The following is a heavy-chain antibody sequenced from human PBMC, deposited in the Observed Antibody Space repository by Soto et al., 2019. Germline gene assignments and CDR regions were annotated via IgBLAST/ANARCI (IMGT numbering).Heavy chain of an antibody. CDR1: GGSISSTNYY. Sequence: QLQLQESDPGLVKPSETLSLTCTVSGGSISSTNYYWGWIRQPPGKGLEWIGSIYYSGSTYYNPSLKSRVTISVDTSKNQFSLKLSSVTAADTAVYYCASVRGGRGDYWGQGTLVTVSS. CDR3: ASVRGGRGDY. V-gene: IGHV4-39*01. J-gene: IGHJ4*02. D-gene: IGHD3-16*01. CDR2: IYYSGST.